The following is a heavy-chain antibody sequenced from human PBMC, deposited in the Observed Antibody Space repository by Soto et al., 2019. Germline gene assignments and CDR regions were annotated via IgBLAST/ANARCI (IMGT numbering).Heavy chain of an antibody. CDR3: ARGYYYGSGSYSQDYMDV. D-gene: IGHD3-10*01. CDR2: ISSSSSTI. Sequence: VQLVESGGGLVQPGGSLRLSCAASGFTFSTYSMNWVRQAPGKGLEWVSYISSSSSTIHYVDSVKGRFTISRDNAQNSLYLQMNSPRGEDTAVYYCARGYYYGSGSYSQDYMDVWGKGTTVTVSS. V-gene: IGHV3-48*01. CDR1: GFTFSTYS. J-gene: IGHJ6*03.